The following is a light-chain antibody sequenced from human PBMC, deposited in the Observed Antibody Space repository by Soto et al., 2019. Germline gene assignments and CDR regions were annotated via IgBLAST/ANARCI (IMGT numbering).Light chain of an antibody. CDR2: WAS. CDR3: QQYYTTPRT. Sequence: IVMTQSPDSLSVSLGERATINCKSSQSVIQTSNNKSYLAWYQQKPGQPPELLLYWASARESGVPDRFSGSGSGTDFTLTISSLQAEDVAVYYCQQYYTTPRTFGQGTKVDI. CDR1: QSVIQTSNNKSY. J-gene: IGKJ2*01. V-gene: IGKV4-1*01.